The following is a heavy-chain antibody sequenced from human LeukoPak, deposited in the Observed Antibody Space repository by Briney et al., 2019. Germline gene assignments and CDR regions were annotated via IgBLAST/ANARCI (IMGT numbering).Heavy chain of an antibody. CDR2: INSDGSST. D-gene: IGHD2-15*01. CDR1: GFTFRSYW. J-gene: IGHJ4*02. Sequence: GGSLRLSCAASGFTFRSYWMHWVRQAPGKGLVWVSRINSDGSSTSYADSVKGRFTISRDNAKNTLYLQMNSLRVEDSAVYYCARDQIYCSGGYCYFDYWSQGTLVTVSS. V-gene: IGHV3-74*01. CDR3: ARDQIYCSGGYCYFDY.